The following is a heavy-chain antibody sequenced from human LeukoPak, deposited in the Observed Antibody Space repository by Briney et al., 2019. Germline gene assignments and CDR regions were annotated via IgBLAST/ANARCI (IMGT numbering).Heavy chain of an antibody. Sequence: SETLSLTCAVYGGSFSGYYWSWIRQPPGKGLEWIGEINHSGSTNYNPSLKSRVTISVDTSKNQFSLKLSSVTAADTAVYYCARGRSLAILTGYHRKKYYFDYWGQGTLVTVSS. J-gene: IGHJ4*02. CDR3: ARGRSLAILTGYHRKKYYFDY. D-gene: IGHD3-9*01. V-gene: IGHV4-34*01. CDR2: INHSGST. CDR1: GGSFSGYY.